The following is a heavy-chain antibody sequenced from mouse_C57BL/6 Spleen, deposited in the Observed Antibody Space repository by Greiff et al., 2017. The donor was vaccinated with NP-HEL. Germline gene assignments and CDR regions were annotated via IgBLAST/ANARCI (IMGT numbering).Heavy chain of an antibody. CDR1: GYTFTSYW. CDR2: IDPNSGGT. CDR3: ARSGDYGRPYWYFDV. V-gene: IGHV1-72*01. J-gene: IGHJ1*03. Sequence: QVQLQQPGAELVKPGASVKLSCKASGYTFTSYWMHWVKQRPGRGLEWIGRIDPNSGGTKYNEKFKSKATLHVDKPSSTAYMQLSSLTSEDAAVYYCARSGDYGRPYWYFDVWGTGTTVTVSS. D-gene: IGHD1-1*01.